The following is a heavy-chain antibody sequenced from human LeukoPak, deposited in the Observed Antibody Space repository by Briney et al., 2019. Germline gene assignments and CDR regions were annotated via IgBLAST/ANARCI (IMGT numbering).Heavy chain of an antibody. Sequence: GGSLRLSCAASGFTFSSYGMHWVRQAPGKGLEWVAFISYDGSNKYYADSVKGRFTISRDNSKNTLYLQMNSLRAEDTAGYYCARIDTIIDPFDYWGEGILVSVSS. CDR2: ISYDGSNK. D-gene: IGHD3-16*02. V-gene: IGHV3-30*03. CDR1: GFTFSSYG. J-gene: IGHJ4*02. CDR3: ARIDTIIDPFDY.